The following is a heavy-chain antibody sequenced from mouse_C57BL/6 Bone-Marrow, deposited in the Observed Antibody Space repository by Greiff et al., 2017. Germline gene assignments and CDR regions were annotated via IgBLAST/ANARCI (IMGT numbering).Heavy chain of an antibody. CDR3: TRYVYYDYAMDY. J-gene: IGHJ4*01. Sequence: VQLQQSGAELVRPGASVTLSCKASGYTFTDYEMHWVKQTPVQGLEWIGAIDPETGGTAYNQKFKGKAILTADTSSSTAYMELLSLTSEDSAVYYCTRYVYYDYAMDYWCQGTSVTVSS. V-gene: IGHV1-15*01. D-gene: IGHD2-3*01. CDR2: IDPETGGT. CDR1: GYTFTDYE.